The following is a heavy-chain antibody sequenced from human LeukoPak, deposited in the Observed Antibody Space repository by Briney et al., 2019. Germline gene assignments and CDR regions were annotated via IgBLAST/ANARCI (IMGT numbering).Heavy chain of an antibody. CDR1: GFTFSSYS. D-gene: IGHD2-8*01. CDR2: ISSSSSYI. V-gene: IGHV3-21*01. J-gene: IGHJ5*02. Sequence: GGSLRLSCAASGFTFSSYSMNWVRQAPGKGLEWVSSISSSSSYIYYADSVKGRFTISRDNAKNSLYLQMNSLRAEDTAVYYCARGGGKGVNWFDHWGQGTLVTVSS. CDR3: ARGGGKGVNWFDH.